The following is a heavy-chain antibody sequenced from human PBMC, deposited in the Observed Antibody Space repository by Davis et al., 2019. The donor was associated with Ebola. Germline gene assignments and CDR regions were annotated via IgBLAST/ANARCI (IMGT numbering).Heavy chain of an antibody. V-gene: IGHV1-18*01. Sequence: ASVKVSCKASGYTFTSYGISWVRQAPGQGLEWMGWISAYNGNTNYAQKLQGRVTITRDTSASTAYMELSSLRSEDTAVYYCARLFYGDIDYWGQGTLVTVSS. CDR1: GYTFTSYG. CDR2: ISAYNGNT. CDR3: ARLFYGDIDY. D-gene: IGHD4-17*01. J-gene: IGHJ4*02.